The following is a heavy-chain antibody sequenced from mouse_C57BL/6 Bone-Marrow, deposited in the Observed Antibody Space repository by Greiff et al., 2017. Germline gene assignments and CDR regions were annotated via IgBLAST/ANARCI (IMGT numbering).Heavy chain of an antibody. CDR1: GYTFTDYY. V-gene: IGHV1-76*01. CDR2: IYPGSGNT. CDR3: ARAYGSSWYFDV. Sequence: VQLVESGAELVRPGASVKLSCKASGYTFTDYYINWVKQRPGQGLEWIARIYPGSGNTYYNEKFKGKATLTAEKSSSTAYMQLSSLTSEDSAVYFCARAYGSSWYFDVWGTGTTVTVSS. D-gene: IGHD1-1*01. J-gene: IGHJ1*03.